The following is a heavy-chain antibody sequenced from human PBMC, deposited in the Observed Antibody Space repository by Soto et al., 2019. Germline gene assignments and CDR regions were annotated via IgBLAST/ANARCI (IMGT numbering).Heavy chain of an antibody. V-gene: IGHV3-30-3*01. J-gene: IGHJ6*02. D-gene: IGHD6-6*01. Sequence: QVQLVESGGGVVQPGRSLRLSCAASGFTFSSYAMRWVRQAPGKGLEWVAVISYDGSNKYYADSVKGRFTISRDNSKNTLYLQMNSLRAEDTAVYYCARDGYSSSSWVRYYYYYGMDVWGQGTTVTVSS. CDR3: ARDGYSSSSWVRYYYYYGMDV. CDR2: ISYDGSNK. CDR1: GFTFSSYA.